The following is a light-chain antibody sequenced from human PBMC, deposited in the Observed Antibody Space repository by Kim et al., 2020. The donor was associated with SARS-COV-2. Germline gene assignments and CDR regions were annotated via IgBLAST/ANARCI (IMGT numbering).Light chain of an antibody. CDR1: TSSVGAGYS. CDR2: DNN. CDR3: QSYDSTLTGSKAV. Sequence: VTLSCAGTTSSVGAGYSVHWYQQFPGTAPKLLIYDNNIRPSGVPDRFSGSKSGTSASLAITGLQAEDEASYYCQSYDSTLTGSKAVFGGGTKVTVL. V-gene: IGLV1-40*01. J-gene: IGLJ2*01.